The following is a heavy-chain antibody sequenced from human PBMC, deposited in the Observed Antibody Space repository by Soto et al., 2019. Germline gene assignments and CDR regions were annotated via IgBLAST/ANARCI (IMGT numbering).Heavy chain of an antibody. V-gene: IGHV2-5*02. J-gene: IGHJ4*02. Sequence: QITLKESGPTLVKPTQTLTLTCTFSGFSLSTSGVGVGWIRQPPGKALEWVALIYWDDAKEYSPSLKSRLTITKDPPKNQAALTMTNMDPVDTATYYRAHKGGGDRILDYWGQGTLVTVSS. CDR2: IYWDDAK. D-gene: IGHD3-16*01. CDR3: AHKGGGDRILDY. CDR1: GFSLSTSGVG.